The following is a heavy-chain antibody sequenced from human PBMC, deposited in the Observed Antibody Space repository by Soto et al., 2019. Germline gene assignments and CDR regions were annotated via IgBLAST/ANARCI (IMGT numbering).Heavy chain of an antibody. CDR1: GFTVSNNY. J-gene: IGHJ4*02. V-gene: IGHV3-53*01. CDR2: IYSGGYT. Sequence: EVQLVESGGGLIQPGGSLRLSCAVSGFTVSNNYMSWVRQAPGKGLEGVSVIYSGGYTAYGDSVKGRFTISRDNSKNPLYLQMYTRGANDPAVYDCGTRGGGGGYWGQGTLVTVSS. D-gene: IGHD3-16*01. CDR3: GTRGGGGGY.